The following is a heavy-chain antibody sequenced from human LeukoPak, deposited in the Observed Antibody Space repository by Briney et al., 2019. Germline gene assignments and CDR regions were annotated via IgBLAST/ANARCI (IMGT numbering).Heavy chain of an antibody. Sequence: QPGGSLRLSCAASGFTFSSYAMSWVRQAPGKGLEWVSGISDSGGSTYYADSVKGRFTVSRDNSKNTLFLQMNSLRAEGTAVYYCAKDPYYNYYMDVWGKGTTVTVSS. CDR1: GFTFSSYA. J-gene: IGHJ6*03. CDR2: ISDSGGST. CDR3: AKDPYYNYYMDV. V-gene: IGHV3-23*01.